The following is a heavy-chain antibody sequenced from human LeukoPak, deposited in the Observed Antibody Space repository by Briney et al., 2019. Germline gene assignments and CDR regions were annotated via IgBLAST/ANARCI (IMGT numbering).Heavy chain of an antibody. CDR2: INPHSGGT. Sequence: APVKVSCKASGYTFNDYYIHWVRQAPGQGLEWMGWINPHSGGTYYGQKFQGRVTITMDRSISTAYMELSRLRSDDTAVYYCARAGGTYYDFWSAHWGQGTLVTVSS. D-gene: IGHD3-3*01. CDR1: GYTFNDYY. CDR3: ARAGGTYYDFWSAH. J-gene: IGHJ4*02. V-gene: IGHV1-2*02.